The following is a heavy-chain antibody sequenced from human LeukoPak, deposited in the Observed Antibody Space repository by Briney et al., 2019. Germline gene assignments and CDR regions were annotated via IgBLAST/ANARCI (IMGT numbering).Heavy chain of an antibody. D-gene: IGHD4-17*01. CDR1: GFTFSNYG. V-gene: IGHV3-21*01. J-gene: IGHJ4*02. CDR3: ARAAGYGDYRRFDY. CDR2: ISSSSDYI. Sequence: GGSLRLSCAASGFTFSNYGMNWVRQAPGKGLEWVSSISSSSDYIYYADSVKGRFTISRDNAKNSLSLQMNSLRAEDTAVYYCARAAGYGDYRRFDYWGQGTLVTVSS.